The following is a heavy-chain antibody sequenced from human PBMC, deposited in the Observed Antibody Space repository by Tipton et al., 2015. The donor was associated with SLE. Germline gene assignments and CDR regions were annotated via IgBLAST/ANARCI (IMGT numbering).Heavy chain of an antibody. D-gene: IGHD6-19*01. CDR1: GFTFSGSS. Sequence: SLRLSCAASGFTFSGSSVHWVRQASGKGLEWVGRIRSKTKNYATEYAASVEGRFTMSRDDSKNTAYLQMNYLKTEDTAVYYCTRPDNSGSAWYLDLWGRGALVTVSS. V-gene: IGHV3-73*01. CDR2: IRSKTKNYAT. CDR3: TRPDNSGSAWYLDL. J-gene: IGHJ2*01.